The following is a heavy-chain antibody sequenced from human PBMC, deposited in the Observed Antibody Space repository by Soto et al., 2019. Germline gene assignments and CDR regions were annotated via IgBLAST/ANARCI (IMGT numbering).Heavy chain of an antibody. V-gene: IGHV4-59*01. CDR3: ARGIDYYYYRDV. Sequence: SETLSLTCTVSGGSISSYYWSWIRQPPGKGLEWIGYIYYSGSTNYNPSLKSRVTISVDTSKNQFSLKLSSVTAADTAVYYCARGIDYYYYRDVWGKGTSVTVAS. J-gene: IGHJ6*03. CDR1: GGSISSYY. CDR2: IYYSGST.